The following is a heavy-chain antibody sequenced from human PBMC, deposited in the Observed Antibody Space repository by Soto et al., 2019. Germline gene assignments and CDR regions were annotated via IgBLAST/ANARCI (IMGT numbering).Heavy chain of an antibody. D-gene: IGHD3-16*01. CDR1: GFMFSAYV. V-gene: IGHV3-23*01. Sequence: GGSLRLSCAASGFMFSAYVMNWVRQAPGKGLEWVSDIGSVEETSYTDSVKGRFTISRDNSRDMLFLQMDNLRSEDTAVYYCAREDGGGPFDSWGHGTLVTVSS. J-gene: IGHJ4*01. CDR2: IGSVEET. CDR3: AREDGGGPFDS.